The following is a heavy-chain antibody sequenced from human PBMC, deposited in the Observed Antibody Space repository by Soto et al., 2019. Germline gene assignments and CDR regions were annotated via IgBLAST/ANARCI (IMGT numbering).Heavy chain of an antibody. V-gene: IGHV1-2*04. CDR1: GYTFTGYY. Sequence: ASVKVSCKASGYTFTGYYMHWVRQAPGQGLEWMGWINPNSGGTNYAQKFQGWVTMTRDTSISTAYMELSRLRSDDTAVYYCAREVFSDYVNGSSSPYFDYWGQGTLVTVS. J-gene: IGHJ4*02. CDR2: INPNSGGT. D-gene: IGHD6-6*01. CDR3: AREVFSDYVNGSSSPYFDY.